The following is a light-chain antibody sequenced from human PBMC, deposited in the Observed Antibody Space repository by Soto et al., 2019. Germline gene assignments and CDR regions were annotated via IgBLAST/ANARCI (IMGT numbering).Light chain of an antibody. CDR2: GAS. CDR3: HQYTSSPWT. CDR1: QSVSKY. Sequence: EIVLTQSPSTLSLSPGEGATLSCRASQSVSKYLAWFQQKPGQAPRVLIYGASTRAPGIPDRFTGSGSGTDFSLTISRLEPEDFAVYYCHQYTSSPWTLGQGTRVDIK. J-gene: IGKJ1*01. V-gene: IGKV3-20*01.